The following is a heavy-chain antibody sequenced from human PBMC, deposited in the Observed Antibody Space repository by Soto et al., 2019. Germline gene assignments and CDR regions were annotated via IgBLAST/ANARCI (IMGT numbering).Heavy chain of an antibody. CDR1: GGSISSYY. V-gene: IGHV4-59*01. CDR2: VYNSGST. CDR3: AREGGGSYGAFDI. D-gene: IGHD1-26*01. Sequence: PSETLSLTCTVFGGSISSYYWSWGRRPPGKGLEWIGYVYNSGSTTYSPSFKSRVTISVDTSKNQFSLKLTSVTAADTAVYYCAREGGGSYGAFDIWGQGTMVTVSS. J-gene: IGHJ3*02.